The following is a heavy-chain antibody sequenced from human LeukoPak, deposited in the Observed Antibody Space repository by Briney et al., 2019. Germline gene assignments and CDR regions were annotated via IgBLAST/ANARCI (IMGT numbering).Heavy chain of an antibody. CDR3: AKGDFYGSGRDYYYYMDV. V-gene: IGHV3-23*01. J-gene: IGHJ6*03. D-gene: IGHD3-10*01. Sequence: GGSLRLSCAASGFTFSSSAMSWVRQAPGKGLEWLSTISGGGGSTYYADSVKGRFTISRDNSKNTLYLQMNSLRAEDTAVYNCAKGDFYGSGRDYYYYMDVWGKGTTVTISS. CDR1: GFTFSSSA. CDR2: ISGGGGST.